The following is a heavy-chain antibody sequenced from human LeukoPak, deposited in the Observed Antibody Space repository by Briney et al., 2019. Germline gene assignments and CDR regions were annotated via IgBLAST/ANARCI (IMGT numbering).Heavy chain of an antibody. CDR2: IKVDGSEK. J-gene: IGHJ6*03. CDR1: GFTFSRYW. CDR3: ARAQWTAFDYYYYMDV. Sequence: GGSLRLSCAVSGFTFSRYWMTWVRQAPGKGLEWAANIKVDGSEKYYVDAVKGRFTISRDNAKDSLYLQMNGLRAEDTAIYYCARAQWTAFDYYYYMDVWGKGTTVTVSS. D-gene: IGHD3/OR15-3a*01. V-gene: IGHV3-7*01.